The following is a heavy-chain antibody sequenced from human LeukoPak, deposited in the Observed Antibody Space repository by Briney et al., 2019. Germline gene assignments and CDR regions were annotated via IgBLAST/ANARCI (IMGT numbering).Heavy chain of an antibody. D-gene: IGHD6-6*01. CDR3: AREPSIAARPYVRDGFE. CDR2: LYYSGTT. Sequence: SETLSLTCTVSGGSISGYYWNWIRQPPGKGLEWIGYLYYSGTTNYNPSLKSRVTISVDTSKSQFSLKLSSVTAADTAVYYCAREPSIAARPYVRDGFEWGQGILVTVSS. CDR1: GGSISGYY. V-gene: IGHV4-59*12. J-gene: IGHJ4*02.